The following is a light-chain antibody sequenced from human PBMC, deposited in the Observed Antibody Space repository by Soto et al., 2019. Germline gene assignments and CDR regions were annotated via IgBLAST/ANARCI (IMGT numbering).Light chain of an antibody. V-gene: IGLV1-40*01. CDR3: QSYDSSLSNHV. Sequence: QSVLTQPPSVSGAPGQRVTISGAGSSSNIGAGFDVHWYQQLPGTAPKIFIFGNNNRPSGVPDRFSGSKSGTSASLAINGLQTEDEADYYCQSYDSSLSNHVFGTGTKLTVL. CDR2: GNN. CDR1: SSNIGAGFD. J-gene: IGLJ1*01.